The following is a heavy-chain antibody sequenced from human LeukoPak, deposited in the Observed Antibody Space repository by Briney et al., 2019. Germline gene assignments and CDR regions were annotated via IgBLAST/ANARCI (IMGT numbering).Heavy chain of an antibody. J-gene: IGHJ4*02. CDR1: GFTFTTYW. CDR2: IKQDGSEK. CDR3: ATSRVFDH. Sequence: GGSLRLSCTTSGFTFTTYWMSWVRQAPGKGLEWVANIKQDGSEKHYVDSVRGRFTISRDNAKKTLYLEMNSPRMEDTAIYYCATSRVFDHWGQGTLVTVSS. V-gene: IGHV3-7*01.